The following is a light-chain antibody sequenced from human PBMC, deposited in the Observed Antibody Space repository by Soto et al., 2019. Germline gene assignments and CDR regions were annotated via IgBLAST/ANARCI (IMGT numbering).Light chain of an antibody. Sequence: QSALIQPASVSGSPGQSITISCTGTSSDLGFYNYVSWYQQHPGKAPKLMIYDVTNRPSGVSDRFSGSKSANMASLTISGLQADDEADYYCASYTTSPSYVFGTGTKVTVL. J-gene: IGLJ1*01. CDR1: SSDLGFYNY. V-gene: IGLV2-14*01. CDR2: DVT. CDR3: ASYTTSPSYV.